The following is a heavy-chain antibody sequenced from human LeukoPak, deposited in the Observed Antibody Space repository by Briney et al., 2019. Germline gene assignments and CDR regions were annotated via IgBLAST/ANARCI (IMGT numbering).Heavy chain of an antibody. V-gene: IGHV3-30*04. CDR2: ISKDGSMR. Sequence: GRSLRLSCAASGFSFSKYAMDWVRQAPGKGLEWVAIISKDGSMRYYADSVKGQFTVSRDNSNTTLSLQMNSLKSEDTAVYYCAGEKFDIWGQGTMVTVSA. J-gene: IGHJ3*02. CDR3: AGEKFDI. CDR1: GFSFSKYA.